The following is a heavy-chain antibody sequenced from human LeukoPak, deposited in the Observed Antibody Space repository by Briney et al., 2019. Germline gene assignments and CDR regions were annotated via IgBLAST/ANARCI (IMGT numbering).Heavy chain of an antibody. Sequence: PGGSLRLPCAASGFTVSSNYMSWVRQAPGKGLEWVSVIYSGGSTYYADSVKGRFTISRDNSKNTLYLQMNSLRAEDTALYYCARMVRGVIYYFDYWGQGTLVTVS. D-gene: IGHD3-10*01. J-gene: IGHJ4*02. CDR2: IYSGGST. CDR3: ARMVRGVIYYFDY. V-gene: IGHV3-66*01. CDR1: GFTVSSNY.